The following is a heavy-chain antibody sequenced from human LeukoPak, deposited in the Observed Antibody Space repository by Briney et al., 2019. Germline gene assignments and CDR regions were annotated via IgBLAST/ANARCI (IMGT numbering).Heavy chain of an antibody. CDR2: INPSGGST. Sequence: ASVKVSCKASGYTFTSYYMHWARQAPGQGLEWMGIINPSGGSTNYAQKFQGRVTMTRDTSTSTVYMELSSLRSEDTAVYYCARERPTIAARSSNWFDPWGQGTLVTVSS. CDR3: ARERPTIAARSSNWFDP. D-gene: IGHD6-6*01. V-gene: IGHV1-46*01. J-gene: IGHJ5*02. CDR1: GYTFTSYY.